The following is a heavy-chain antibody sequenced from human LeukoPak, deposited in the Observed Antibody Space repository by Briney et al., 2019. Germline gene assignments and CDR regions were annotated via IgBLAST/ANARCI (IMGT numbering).Heavy chain of an antibody. CDR1: GFTFRSYA. Sequence: GSLRPSCAAAGFTFRSYAIHWVRQAPGKGLEYVSGISSNGGSTYYANSVKGRFTISRDNSKNTLYPQMGSLRAEDMAVYYCARGSGDVWGKGTTVTVSS. D-gene: IGHD3-10*01. J-gene: IGHJ6*04. CDR2: ISSNGGST. V-gene: IGHV3-64*01. CDR3: ARGSGDV.